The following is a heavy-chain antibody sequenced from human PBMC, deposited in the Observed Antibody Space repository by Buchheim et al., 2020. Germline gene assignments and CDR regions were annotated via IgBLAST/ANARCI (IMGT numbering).Heavy chain of an antibody. CDR3: ASLYGSGSYFANNPYYYGMDV. CDR2: ISSSGSTI. CDR1: GFTFSDYY. Sequence: QVQLVESGGGLVKPGGSLRLSCAASGFTFSDYYMSWIRQAPGKGLEWVSYISSSGSTIYYADSVKGRFTISRDNAKNSLYLQMNSLRAEDTAVYYCASLYGSGSYFANNPYYYGMDVWGQGTT. J-gene: IGHJ6*02. D-gene: IGHD3-10*01. V-gene: IGHV3-11*01.